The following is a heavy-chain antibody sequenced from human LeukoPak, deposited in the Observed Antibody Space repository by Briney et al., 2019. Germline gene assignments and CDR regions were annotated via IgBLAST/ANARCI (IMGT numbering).Heavy chain of an antibody. J-gene: IGHJ4*02. V-gene: IGHV1-2*02. CDR1: GCTFTGYY. D-gene: IGHD1-26*01. CDR3: ARSGVIVGAANDY. CDR2: INPNSGGT. Sequence: ASVKVSCKASGCTFTGYYMHWVRQAPGQGLEWMGWINPNSGGTNYAQKFQGRVTMTRDTSISTAYMELSRLRSDDTAVYYCARSGVIVGAANDYWGQGTLVTVSS.